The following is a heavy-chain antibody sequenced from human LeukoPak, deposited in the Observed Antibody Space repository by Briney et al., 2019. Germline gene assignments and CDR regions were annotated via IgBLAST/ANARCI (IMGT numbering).Heavy chain of an antibody. J-gene: IGHJ4*02. CDR3: ARDPPGYCSSTSCCAKRQFDY. CDR1: GYTFTGYY. V-gene: IGHV1-2*02. Sequence: ASVKVSCKASGYTFTGYYMHWVRQAPGQGLEWMGWINPNSGGTNYAQKFQGRVTMTRDTSISTAYMELSRLRSDDTAVYYCARDPPGYCSSTSCCAKRQFDYWGQGTLVTVSS. CDR2: INPNSGGT. D-gene: IGHD2-2*01.